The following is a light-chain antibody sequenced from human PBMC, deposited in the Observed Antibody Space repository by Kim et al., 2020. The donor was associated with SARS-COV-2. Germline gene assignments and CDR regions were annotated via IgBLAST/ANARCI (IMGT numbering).Light chain of an antibody. V-gene: IGKV3D-15*01. J-gene: IGKJ1*01. CDR1: QSVSDN. Sequence: SVSPGESATLSFRASQSVSDNLAWYQEKPGQAPRLLIYGVSTRAAGTVARFSGSGSGTEFTLTISNLQSEDVAIYYCHQYRDRWTFGQGTKVDIK. CDR3: HQYRDRWT. CDR2: GVS.